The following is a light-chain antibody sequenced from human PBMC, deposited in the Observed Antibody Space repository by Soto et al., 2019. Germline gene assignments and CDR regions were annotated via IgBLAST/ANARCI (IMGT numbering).Light chain of an antibody. J-gene: IGKJ3*01. V-gene: IGKV3-15*01. Sequence: EIVMTQSPATLSVSPGERATLSCRASQSVSSNLAWYQQKPGQAPRLLIYGASTRATGIPARFSGSGSGTEFTLTISSLQSEDFAVYYCQQYNNWPPGVTFGPGTKWISN. CDR1: QSVSSN. CDR3: QQYNNWPPGVT. CDR2: GAS.